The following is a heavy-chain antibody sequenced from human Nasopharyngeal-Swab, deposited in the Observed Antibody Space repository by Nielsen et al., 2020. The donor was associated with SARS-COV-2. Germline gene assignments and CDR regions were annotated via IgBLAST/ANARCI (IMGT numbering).Heavy chain of an antibody. CDR2: IYYSGST. CDR1: GGSISSSSYY. D-gene: IGHD3-3*01. Sequence: SETLSLTCTVSGGSISSSSYYWGWIRQPPGKGLEWIGSIYYSGSTYYNPSLKSRVTISVDTSKNQFSLKLSSVTAADTVVYYCARLTADVLRFFRPYYFDYWGQGTLVTVSS. V-gene: IGHV4-39*01. J-gene: IGHJ4*02. CDR3: ARLTADVLRFFRPYYFDY.